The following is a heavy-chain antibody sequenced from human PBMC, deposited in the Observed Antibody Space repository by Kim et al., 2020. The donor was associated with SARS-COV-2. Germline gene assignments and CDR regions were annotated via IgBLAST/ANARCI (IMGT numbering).Heavy chain of an antibody. J-gene: IGHJ3*02. CDR1: GFTFSSYS. V-gene: IGHV3-21*01. D-gene: IGHD3-22*01. Sequence: GGSLRLSCAASGFTFSSYSMNWVRQAPGKGLEWVSSISSSSSYIYYADSVKGRFTISRDNAKNSLYLQMNSLRAEDTAVYYCARSWGITMIVVVPEAFDIWGQGTMVTVSS. CDR3: ARSWGITMIVVVPEAFDI. CDR2: ISSSSSYI.